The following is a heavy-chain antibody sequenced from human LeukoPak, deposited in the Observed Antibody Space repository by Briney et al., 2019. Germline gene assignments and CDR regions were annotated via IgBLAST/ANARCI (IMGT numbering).Heavy chain of an antibody. CDR2: ISYDGSNK. D-gene: IGHD6-13*01. Sequence: GRSLRLSCAASGFTFSSYAMLWVRPAPGKGLEWVAVISYDGSNKYYADSVKGRFTISRDNSKNTLYLQMNRLRAEDTAVYYCARGDSSSWYLLDYGGQGALVTVSS. CDR3: ARGDSSSWYLLDY. J-gene: IGHJ4*02. CDR1: GFTFSSYA. V-gene: IGHV3-30*04.